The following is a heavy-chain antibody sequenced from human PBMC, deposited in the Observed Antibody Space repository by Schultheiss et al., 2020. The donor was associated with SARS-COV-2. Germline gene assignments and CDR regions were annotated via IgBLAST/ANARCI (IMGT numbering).Heavy chain of an antibody. Sequence: ASVKVSCKVSGYTLTELSMHWVRQAPGKGLEWMGGFDPEDGETIYAQKFQGRVTMTEDTSTDTAYMGLSSLRSEDTAVYYCATRALAAAGIGVWYYYYGMDVWGQGTTVTVSS. CDR3: ATRALAAAGIGVWYYYYGMDV. D-gene: IGHD6-13*01. CDR1: GYTLTELS. CDR2: FDPEDGET. V-gene: IGHV1-24*01. J-gene: IGHJ6*02.